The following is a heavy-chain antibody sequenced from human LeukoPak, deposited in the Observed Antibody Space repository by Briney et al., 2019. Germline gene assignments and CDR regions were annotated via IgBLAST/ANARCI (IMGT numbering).Heavy chain of an antibody. J-gene: IGHJ4*02. CDR3: ARDFWSGYYRETIDY. V-gene: IGHV1-2*02. D-gene: IGHD3-3*01. CDR1: GYTFTSYG. Sequence: ASVKVSCKASGYTFTSYGISWVRQAPGQGLEWMGWINPNSGGTNYAQKFQGRVTMTRDTSISTAYMELSRLRSDDTAVYYCARDFWSGYYRETIDYWGQGTLVTVSS. CDR2: INPNSGGT.